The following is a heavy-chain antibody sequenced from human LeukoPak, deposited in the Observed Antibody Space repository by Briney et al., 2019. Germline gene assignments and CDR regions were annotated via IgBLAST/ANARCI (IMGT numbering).Heavy chain of an antibody. CDR3: ARVPGYCSGGSCFYYFDY. V-gene: IGHV4-59*01. Sequence: SETLSLTCTVCGASISSYYWSWIRQPPGKGLELIGSFHYSGDTKYNPSLQSRVTMSGDTSKNQFSLMLSSVTAADTAVYYCARVPGYCSGGSCFYYFDYWGQGTLVTVSS. J-gene: IGHJ4*02. CDR1: GASISSYY. D-gene: IGHD2-15*01. CDR2: FHYSGDT.